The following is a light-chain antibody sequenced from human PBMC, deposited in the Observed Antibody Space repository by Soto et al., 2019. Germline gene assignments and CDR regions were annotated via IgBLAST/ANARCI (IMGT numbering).Light chain of an antibody. CDR3: QQYNTSPFT. V-gene: IGKV1-5*01. CDR1: QSISSW. CDR2: DAS. J-gene: IGKJ3*01. Sequence: DIQMTQSPSTLSASVGDRVTITCRASQSISSWLAWYQQKPGKAPKFLIYDASSLEGGVPSRFSGSGSGTEFSLTITSLQPDDFATYYCQQYNTSPFTFGPGTKVDI.